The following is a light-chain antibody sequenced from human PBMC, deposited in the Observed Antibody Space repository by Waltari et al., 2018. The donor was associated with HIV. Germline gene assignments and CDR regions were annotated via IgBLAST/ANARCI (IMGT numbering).Light chain of an antibody. CDR3: QSADSSGTFRV. CDR1: ALPKQY. V-gene: IGLV3-25*03. J-gene: IGLJ3*02. CDR2: KDK. Sequence: SSELTQSPSVSVSPGQTARITCSGDALPKQYSSWYQQKPGQDPVLLIYKDKQRPSGTPERFSGSSSGTIVTLTIRGVQADDEADYYCQSADSSGTFRVFGGGTKLTVL.